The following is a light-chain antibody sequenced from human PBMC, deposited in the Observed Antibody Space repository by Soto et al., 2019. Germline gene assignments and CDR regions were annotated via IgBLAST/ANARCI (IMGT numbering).Light chain of an antibody. CDR1: QTISSW. CDR2: KAS. J-gene: IGKJ1*01. CDR3: QHYNSYSEA. V-gene: IGKV1-5*03. Sequence: DIQMTQSPSSLSASVGDRVTITCRASQTISSWLAWYRQKPGKAPKLLISKASTLKSGVPSRFSGSGSGTEFTLTISSLQPDDFATYYCQHYNSYSEAFGQGTKVDIK.